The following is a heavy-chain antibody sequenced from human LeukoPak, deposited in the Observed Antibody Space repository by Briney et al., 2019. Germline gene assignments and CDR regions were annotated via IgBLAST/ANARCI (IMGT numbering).Heavy chain of an antibody. CDR2: ISSSSSYI. D-gene: IGHD4-17*01. Sequence: PGGSLRLSCAASGCTFSSYSMNWVRQAPGKGLEWVSSISSSSSYIYYADSVKGRFTISRDNAKNSLYLQMNSLRAEDTAVYYCARGSGDYDYGDYGAFDIWGQGTMVTVSS. CDR3: ARGSGDYDYGDYGAFDI. V-gene: IGHV3-21*01. J-gene: IGHJ3*02. CDR1: GCTFSSYS.